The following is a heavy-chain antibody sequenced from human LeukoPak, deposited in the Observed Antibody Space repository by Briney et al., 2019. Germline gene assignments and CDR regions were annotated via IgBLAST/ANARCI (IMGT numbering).Heavy chain of an antibody. CDR1: GGSISSGDYY. CDR3: ARDHSREFHWFDP. D-gene: IGHD3-10*01. CDR2: IYYSGST. Sequence: SETLSLTCTVSGGSISSGDYYWSWIRQPPGKGLEWIGYIYYSGSTYYNPSLKSRVTISVDTSKNQFSLKLSSVTAADTAVYYCARDHSREFHWFDPWGQGTLVTVSS. J-gene: IGHJ5*02. V-gene: IGHV4-30-4*08.